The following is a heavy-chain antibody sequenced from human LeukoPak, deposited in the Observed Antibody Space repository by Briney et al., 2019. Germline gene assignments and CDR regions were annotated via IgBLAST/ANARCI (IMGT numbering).Heavy chain of an antibody. J-gene: IGHJ3*02. D-gene: IGHD3-10*01. CDR2: ISYDGYNQ. V-gene: IGHV3-30*18. Sequence: GRSLRLSCAASGFTFSRYGMHWVRQAPGKGLEWVAIISYDGYNQYHVDSVKGRFTISRDNSKNTLYLQMNSLRAEDTAVYYCAKGLSEGWFGYSDAFDIWGQGTMVTVSS. CDR1: GFTFSRYG. CDR3: AKGLSEGWFGYSDAFDI.